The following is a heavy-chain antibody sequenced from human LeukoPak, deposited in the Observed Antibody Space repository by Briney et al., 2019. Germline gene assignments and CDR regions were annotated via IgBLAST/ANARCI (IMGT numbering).Heavy chain of an antibody. CDR1: GFTFSSYR. CDR3: ARQSSGRYSGPFDY. D-gene: IGHD1-26*01. Sequence: GGSLRLSCAASGFTFSSYRMSWVRRAPGRGLEWVASIKQDGSEKNYVDSVKGRFTISRDNAFNSLYLQVNSLRAEDTAVYYCARQSSGRYSGPFDYWGLGTLVIVFS. V-gene: IGHV3-7*01. J-gene: IGHJ4*02. CDR2: IKQDGSEK.